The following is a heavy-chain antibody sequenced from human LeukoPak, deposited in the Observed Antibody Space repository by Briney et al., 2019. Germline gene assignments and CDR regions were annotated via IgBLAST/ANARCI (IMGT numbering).Heavy chain of an antibody. CDR2: IHYSGST. V-gene: IGHV4-39*07. CDR3: ARRQWLVRYKSNNFLQGSSKPNNWFDP. CDR1: GGSISSSSYY. J-gene: IGHJ5*02. Sequence: PSETLSLTCTVSGGSISSSSYYWGWIRHPPGKGLEWIGSIHYSGSTYYNPSLKSRVTISVDTSKNQFSLKLSSVTAADTAVYYCARRQWLVRYKSNNFLQGSSKPNNWFDPWGQGTLVTVSS. D-gene: IGHD6-19*01.